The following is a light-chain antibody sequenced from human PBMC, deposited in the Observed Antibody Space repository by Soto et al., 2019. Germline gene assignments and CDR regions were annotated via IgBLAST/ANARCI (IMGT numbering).Light chain of an antibody. CDR1: QSVGGY. CDR2: DAS. Sequence: EIVMTQSPATLSVSPGERATLSCRASQSVGGYLAWYQQRPGRAPRLLIYDASTRATDIPARFSGSGSGTEFTLTIRSLQSEDFALYYCQQYNNWPLYTFGQGTKLEIK. J-gene: IGKJ2*01. V-gene: IGKV3-15*01. CDR3: QQYNNWPLYT.